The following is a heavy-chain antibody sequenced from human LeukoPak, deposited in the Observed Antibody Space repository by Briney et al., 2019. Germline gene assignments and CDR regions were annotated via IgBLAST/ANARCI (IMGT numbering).Heavy chain of an antibody. V-gene: IGHV3-23*01. J-gene: IGHJ4*02. CDR3: AISQRDYGDY. D-gene: IGHD3-16*02. CDR1: GFTFSNYA. CDR2: ISGSGGST. Sequence: GGSLRLSCAASGFTFSNYAMSWVRQAPGKGLECVSVISGSGGSTYYADSVKGRFTISRDNSKNTLYLQMNSLRAEDTAAYYCAISQRDYGDYWGQGTLVTVSS.